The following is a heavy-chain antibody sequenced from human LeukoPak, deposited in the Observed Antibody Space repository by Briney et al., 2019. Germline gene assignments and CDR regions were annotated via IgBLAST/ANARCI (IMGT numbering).Heavy chain of an antibody. CDR2: INTGGST. J-gene: IGHJ6*02. CDR1: GFTVSSNY. Sequence: GGSLRLSCAASGFTVSSNYMSWVRHTPGKGLEWVSLINTGGSTDYADSVKGRFTISRDNSENTLYLQMNSLRAEDTAVYYCASRDKGFYYGKNVWGQGTTVTVSS. D-gene: IGHD5-24*01. V-gene: IGHV3-66*01. CDR3: ASRDKGFYYGKNV.